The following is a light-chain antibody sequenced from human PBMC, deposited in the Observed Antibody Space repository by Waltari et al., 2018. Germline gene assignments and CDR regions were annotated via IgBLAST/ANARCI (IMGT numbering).Light chain of an antibody. J-gene: IGLJ1*01. CDR2: EVT. Sequence: HSALTQPPSASGSPGQSVTISCTGTSSDVGGYDYVSWYQQHPGKAPKRIISEVTKRPSGVPDRFSGSKSGNTASLTVSGLQADDEADYYCSSFAGSNNYVFGTGTKVTVL. V-gene: IGLV2-8*01. CDR1: SSDVGGYDY. CDR3: SSFAGSNNYV.